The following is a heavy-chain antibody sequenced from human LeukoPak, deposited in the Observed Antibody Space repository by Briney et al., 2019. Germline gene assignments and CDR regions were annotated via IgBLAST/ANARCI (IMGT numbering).Heavy chain of an antibody. J-gene: IGHJ6*02. CDR3: AGLVVVAYYYYGMDV. CDR1: GGSISSGGYS. Sequence: PSQTLSLTCAVSGGSISSGGYSWSWIRQPPGKGLEWIGYIYHSGSTNYNPSLKSRVTISVDTSKNQFSLKLSSVTAADTAVYYCAGLVVVAYYYYGMDVWGQGTTVTVSS. D-gene: IGHD2-15*01. V-gene: IGHV4-30-2*01. CDR2: IYHSGST.